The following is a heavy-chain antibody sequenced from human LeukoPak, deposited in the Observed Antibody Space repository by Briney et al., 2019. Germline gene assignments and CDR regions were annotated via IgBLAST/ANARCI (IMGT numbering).Heavy chain of an antibody. V-gene: IGHV3-48*03. Sequence: GGSLRLSCAASGFTFSSYEMNWVRQAPGKGLEWVSYISSSGSTIYYADSVKGRFTISRDNAKNSLYLHMNSLRAEDTAVYYCARWKWFGELLKVTYYFDYWGQGTLVTVSS. D-gene: IGHD3-10*01. CDR2: ISSSGSTI. CDR3: ARWKWFGELLKVTYYFDY. CDR1: GFTFSSYE. J-gene: IGHJ4*02.